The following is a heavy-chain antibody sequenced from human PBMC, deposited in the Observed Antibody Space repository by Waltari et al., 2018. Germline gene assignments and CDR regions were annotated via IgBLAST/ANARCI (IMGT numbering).Heavy chain of an antibody. J-gene: IGHJ6*02. CDR1: GGSFSGYY. CDR2: INHSGST. D-gene: IGHD2-2*01. CDR3: ARDSCSSTSCYGNYYYGMDV. V-gene: IGHV4-34*01. Sequence: QVQPQQWGAGLLKPSETLSLTCAVYGGSFSGYYWSWIRQPPGKGLEWIGEINHSGSTNYNPSLKSRVTISVDTSKNQFSLKLSSVTAADTAVYYCARDSCSSTSCYGNYYYGMDVWGQGTTVTVSS.